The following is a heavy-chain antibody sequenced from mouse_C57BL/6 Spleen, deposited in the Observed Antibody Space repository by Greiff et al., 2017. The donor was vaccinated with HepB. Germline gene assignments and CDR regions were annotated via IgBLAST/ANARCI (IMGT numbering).Heavy chain of an antibody. CDR1: GYSFTDYN. Sequence: VQLKQSGPELVKPGASVKISCKASGYSFTDYNMNWVKQSNGKSLEWIGVINPNYGTTSYNQKFKGKATLTVDQSSSTAYMQLNSLTSEDSAVYYCARMVYYDYSYYAMDYWGQGTSVTVSS. D-gene: IGHD2-4*01. J-gene: IGHJ4*01. CDR2: INPNYGTT. V-gene: IGHV1-39*01. CDR3: ARMVYYDYSYYAMDY.